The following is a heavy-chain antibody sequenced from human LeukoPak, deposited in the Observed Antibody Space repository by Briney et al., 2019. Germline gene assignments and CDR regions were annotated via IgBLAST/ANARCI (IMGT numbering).Heavy chain of an antibody. CDR3: AREPTKPAGFDP. J-gene: IGHJ5*02. CDR2: INPSGGST. D-gene: IGHD1-14*01. CDR1: GYTFTSYY. V-gene: IGHV1-46*01. Sequence: ASVKVSCKASGYTFTSYYMHWVRQAPGQGLEWMGIINPSGGSTSYAQKFQGRVTTTRDMSTSTVYMELSSLRSEDTAVYYCAREPTKPAGFDPWGQGTLVTASS.